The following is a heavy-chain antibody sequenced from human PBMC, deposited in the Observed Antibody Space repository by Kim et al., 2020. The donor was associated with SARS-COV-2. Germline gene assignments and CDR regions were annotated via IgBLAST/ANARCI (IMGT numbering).Heavy chain of an antibody. CDR3: ARDPPPYYDILTGYYNVGSQEDDY. V-gene: IGHV3-21*01. D-gene: IGHD3-9*01. Sequence: GGSLRLSCAASGFTFSSYSMNWVRQAPGKGLEWVSSISSSSSYIYYADSVKGRFTISRDNAKNSLYLQMNSLRAEDTAVYYCARDPPPYYDILTGYYNVGSQEDDYWGQGALVTVSS. CDR2: ISSSSSYI. CDR1: GFTFSSYS. J-gene: IGHJ4*02.